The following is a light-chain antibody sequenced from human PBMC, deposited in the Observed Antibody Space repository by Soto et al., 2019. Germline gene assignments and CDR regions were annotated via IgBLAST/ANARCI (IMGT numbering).Light chain of an antibody. CDR2: GAT. J-gene: IGKJ1*01. V-gene: IGKV3-15*01. CDR3: QQYTNWPLA. Sequence: IVMTQSPAILSVSPGERATLSCRASQTVSSHLAWYQQRSGQAPRLLISGATTRATGIPARFSGSGSGTDFTLTITSLQSEDFAIYYCQQYTNWPLAFGQGTKVDIK. CDR1: QTVSSH.